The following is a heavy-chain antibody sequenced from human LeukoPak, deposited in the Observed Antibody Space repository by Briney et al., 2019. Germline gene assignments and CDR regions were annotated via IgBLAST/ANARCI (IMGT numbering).Heavy chain of an antibody. Sequence: SETLSLTCAVYGGSFSGYYWSWIRQPPGKGLEWIGEINHSGSTNYNPSLESRVTISVDTSKNQFSLKLSSVTAADTAVYYCARVTIFGVVIRRYYFDYWGQGTLVTVSS. CDR1: GGSFSGYY. CDR3: ARVTIFGVVIRRYYFDY. J-gene: IGHJ4*02. D-gene: IGHD3-3*01. CDR2: INHSGST. V-gene: IGHV4-34*01.